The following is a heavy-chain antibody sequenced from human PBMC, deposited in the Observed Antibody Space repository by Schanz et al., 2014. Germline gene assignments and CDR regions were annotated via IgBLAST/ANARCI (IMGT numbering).Heavy chain of an antibody. Sequence: QVQLVESGSELKKPGASVKVSCKASGYTLTHYAMNWVRQAPGQGPEWMGWIKTNTGNPTYAQGFTGRFVFSLDTSVSTAYLEISSLKTEDSAVYYCARRSLIYTSNWNDRPDHYYYAMDVGGQGTTVTVSS. V-gene: IGHV7-4-1*02. D-gene: IGHD1-1*01. CDR1: GYTLTHYA. J-gene: IGHJ6*02. CDR3: ARRSLIYTSNWNDRPDHYYYAMDV. CDR2: IKTNTGNP.